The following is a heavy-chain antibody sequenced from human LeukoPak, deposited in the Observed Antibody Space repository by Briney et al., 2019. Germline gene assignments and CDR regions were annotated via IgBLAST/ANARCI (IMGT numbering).Heavy chain of an antibody. V-gene: IGHV4-59*01. CDR2: IYYSGST. CDR1: GGSISSNY. CDR3: ARQSADFWIDYAKNWFDP. J-gene: IGHJ5*02. D-gene: IGHD3-3*01. Sequence: PSETLSLTCTVSGGSISSNYWSWIRQPPGKGLEWIGYIYYSGSTNYNPSLKSRVTISVDTAKNQVSLNLTSVTAADTAVYYCARQSADFWIDYAKNWFDPWGQGTLVTVSS.